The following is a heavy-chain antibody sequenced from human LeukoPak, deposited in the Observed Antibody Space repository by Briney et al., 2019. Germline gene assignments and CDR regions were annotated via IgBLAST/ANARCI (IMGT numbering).Heavy chain of an antibody. J-gene: IGHJ4*02. CDR3: ATSYSSGHTFGY. CDR2: IHHSGST. CDR1: GGSISTNNW. D-gene: IGHD6-19*01. Sequence: SETLSLTCAVSGGSISTNNWWTWVRQPPGKGLEWIGEIHHSGSTDYNPSLKSRVTISVDTSKNQFSLKLSSVTAADTAVYYCATSYSSGHTFGYWGQGTLVTVSS. V-gene: IGHV4-4*02.